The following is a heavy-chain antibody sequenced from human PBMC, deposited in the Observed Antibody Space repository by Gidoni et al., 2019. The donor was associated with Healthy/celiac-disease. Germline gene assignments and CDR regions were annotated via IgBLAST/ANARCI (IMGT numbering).Heavy chain of an antibody. D-gene: IGHD6-19*01. J-gene: IGHJ3*02. V-gene: IGHV1-69*01. CDR3: AVDFTGSGWLDAFDI. CDR2: VVPILGTA. Sequence: QVQLVQSGAGVEKPGPSVKFSFNASGVTFRSYAISWLRRAPGQGLEWMGGVVPILGTANYAQKVQGRVTITGYDSTSTAYMELRNLRTKNTAVYYCAVDFTGSGWLDAFDIWGQGTMVTVSS. CDR1: GVTFRSYA.